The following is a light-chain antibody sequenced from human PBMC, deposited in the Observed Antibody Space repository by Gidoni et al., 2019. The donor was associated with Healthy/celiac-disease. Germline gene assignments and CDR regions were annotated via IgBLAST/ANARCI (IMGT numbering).Light chain of an antibody. CDR2: AAS. J-gene: IGKJ1*01. CDR1: QSISSY. V-gene: IGKV1-39*01. CDR3: QQSYSTPT. Sequence: DIQMTQSPSSLSASVGDRVTITCRASQSISSYLNWYQQKPGKAPKLLIYAASSLQSGVPSRVSGSGFGTDFTLTISSLQPEDFATYYCQQSYSTPTFGQGTKVEIK.